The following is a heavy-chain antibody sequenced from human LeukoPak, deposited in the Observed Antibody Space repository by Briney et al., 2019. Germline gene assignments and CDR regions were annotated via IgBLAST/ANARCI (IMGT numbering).Heavy chain of an antibody. CDR3: AGGARRQQPFDY. D-gene: IGHD6-13*01. V-gene: IGHV3-66*01. CDR2: IYSGGST. CDR1: EFTVSRNY. Sequence: GGSLRLSCAASEFTVSRNYMNWVRQAPGKGLEWVSVIYSGGSTYYADSVKGRSTISRDNSKNTLYLQMNSLRAEDTAVYYCAGGARRQQPFDYWGQGTLVTVSS. J-gene: IGHJ4*02.